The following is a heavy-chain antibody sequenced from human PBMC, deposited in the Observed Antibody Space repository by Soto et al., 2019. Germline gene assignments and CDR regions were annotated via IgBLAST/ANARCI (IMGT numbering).Heavy chain of an antibody. CDR1: GGSFSGYY. V-gene: IGHV4-34*01. CDR3: ARGLPRVVPAAIPYYYYYGMDV. J-gene: IGHJ6*02. D-gene: IGHD2-2*02. CDR2: INNSRST. Sequence: PSKTLSLTCAVYGGSFSGYYWSWIRQPPGKGLEWFGEINNSRSTNYNPSLKSRVTISVDTSKNQFYLKLSYETAADTAVYYCARGLPRVVPAAIPYYYYYGMDVWGQGTTVTVSS.